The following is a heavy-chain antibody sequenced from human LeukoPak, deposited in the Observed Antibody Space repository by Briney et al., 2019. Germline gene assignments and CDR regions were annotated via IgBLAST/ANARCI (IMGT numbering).Heavy chain of an antibody. V-gene: IGHV3-7*01. J-gene: IGHJ2*01. Sequence: GGSLRLSCLGSGFNFRYFWMSWVRQAPGKGLEWVANLNHDGRGTYYADSVKGRFIISRDNAKDSLYLQMNSLRAEDAAVYYCAKGYIIAGRQWYLDLWGRGTLVGVSS. D-gene: IGHD6-13*01. CDR1: GFNFRYFW. CDR3: AKGYIIAGRQWYLDL. CDR2: LNHDGRGT.